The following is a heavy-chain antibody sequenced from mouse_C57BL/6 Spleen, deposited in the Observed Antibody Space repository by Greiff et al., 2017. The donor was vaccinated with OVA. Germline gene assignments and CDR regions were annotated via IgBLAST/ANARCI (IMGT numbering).Heavy chain of an antibody. V-gene: IGHV1-50*01. CDR3: ARGETVVERAWFAY. CDR2: IDPSDSYT. CDR1: GYTFTSYW. Sequence: QVQLQQPGAELVKPGASVKLSCKASGYTFTSYWMQWVKQRPGQGLEWIGEIDPSDSYTNYNQKFKGKATWTVDTSSSTAYMQLSSLTSEDSAVYYCARGETVVERAWFAYWGQGTLVTVSA. D-gene: IGHD1-1*01. J-gene: IGHJ3*01.